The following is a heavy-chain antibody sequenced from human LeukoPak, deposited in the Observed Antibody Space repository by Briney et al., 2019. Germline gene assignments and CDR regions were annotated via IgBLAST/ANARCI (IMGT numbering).Heavy chain of an antibody. CDR2: IYYSGST. V-gene: IGHV4-59*01. CDR1: GGSISSYY. J-gene: IGHJ4*02. CDR3: ARGDSSGHPAFDY. D-gene: IGHD3-22*01. Sequence: SETLSLTCTVSGGSISSYYWSWIRQPPGKGLEWIGYIYYSGSTNYNPSLKSRVTISVDTSKNQFSLKLTSVTAADTAVYYCARGDSSGHPAFDYWGQGTLVTVSS.